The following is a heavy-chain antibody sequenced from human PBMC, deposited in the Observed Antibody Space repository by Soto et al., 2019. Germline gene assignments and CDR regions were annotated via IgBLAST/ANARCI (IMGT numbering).Heavy chain of an antibody. CDR3: ARGIYCSSTSCRLGFDP. V-gene: IGHV4-30-2*01. CDR2: IYHSGST. J-gene: IGHJ5*02. Sequence: SETLSLTCSVSGASVTRDGNCWTWIRQPPGKGLEFVASIYHSGSTYYNPSLKSRVTISVDRSKNQFSLKLSSVTAADTAVYYCARGIYCSSTSCRLGFDPWGQGTLVTVSS. CDR1: GASVTRDGNC. D-gene: IGHD2-2*01.